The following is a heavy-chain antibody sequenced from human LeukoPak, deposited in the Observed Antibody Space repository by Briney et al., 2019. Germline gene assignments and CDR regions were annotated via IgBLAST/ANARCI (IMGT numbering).Heavy chain of an antibody. V-gene: IGHV4-34*01. J-gene: IGHJ4*02. Sequence: SETLSLTCAVYGGSFSGYYWSWIRQPPGKGLEWIGEIDHSGSTNYNPSLKSRVTISVDTSKNQFSLKLSSVTAADTAAYYCARGSYDILTGYLGGLDYWGQGTLVTVSS. CDR1: GGSFSGYY. CDR2: IDHSGST. CDR3: ARGSYDILTGYLGGLDY. D-gene: IGHD3-9*01.